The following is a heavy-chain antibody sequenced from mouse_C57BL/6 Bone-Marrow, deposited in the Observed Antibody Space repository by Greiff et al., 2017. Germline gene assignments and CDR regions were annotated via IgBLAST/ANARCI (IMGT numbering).Heavy chain of an antibody. D-gene: IGHD2-2*01. V-gene: IGHV14-3*01. CDR2: IDPANGNN. J-gene: IGHJ4*01. Sequence: EVQVLESVAELVRPGASVKLSCTASGFHIKNTYMHWVKQRPGQGLEWIGRIDPANGNNKYAPQFPGKATITADTSSNTAYLQLSSLTSEDTAIYYCAKNLWLRFAMAYWGQGTSVTVSS. CDR3: AKNLWLRFAMAY. CDR1: GFHIKNTY.